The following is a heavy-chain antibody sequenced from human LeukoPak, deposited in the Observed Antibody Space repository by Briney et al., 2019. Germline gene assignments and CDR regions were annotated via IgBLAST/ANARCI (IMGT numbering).Heavy chain of an antibody. CDR3: AKDRSSTWSFHF. Sequence: GRSLRLSCAASGFTFSSYGMHWVRQAPGKGLEWVAVISYDGSNKYYADSVKGRFTISRDDSKNTLYLQMDSLRPEDTAVYYCAKDRSSTWSFHFWGQGTLVTVSS. CDR2: ISYDGSNK. V-gene: IGHV3-30*18. J-gene: IGHJ4*02. CDR1: GFTFSSYG. D-gene: IGHD6-13*01.